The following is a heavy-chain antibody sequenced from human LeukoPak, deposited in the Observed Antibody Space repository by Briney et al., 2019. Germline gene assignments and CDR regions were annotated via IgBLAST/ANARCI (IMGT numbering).Heavy chain of an antibody. J-gene: IGHJ3*02. CDR2: ISSSSSYI. V-gene: IGHV3-21*01. Sequence: GGSMRLSCAASGFTFSSYSMNWVRQAPGKGLEWVSSISSSSSYIYYADSAKGRFTISRDNAKNSLYLQMNSLRAEDTAVYYCARDRKADAFDIWGQGTMVTVSS. CDR3: ARDRKADAFDI. CDR1: GFTFSSYS.